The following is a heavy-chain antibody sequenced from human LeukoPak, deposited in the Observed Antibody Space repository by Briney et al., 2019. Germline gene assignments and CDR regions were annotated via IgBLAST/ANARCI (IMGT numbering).Heavy chain of an antibody. J-gene: IGHJ4*02. CDR2: IYYSGST. V-gene: IGHV4-59*01. D-gene: IGHD2-15*01. CDR1: GGFISGYF. CDR3: ARAYCSGGTCFDY. Sequence: SETLSLTCTVSGGFISGYFWSWIRQPPGKGLEWIGYIYYSGSTSQNPSLKSRVTISVDTSKNLFSLKLNSVTAADTAVYYCARAYCSGGTCFDYWGQGTLVTVSS.